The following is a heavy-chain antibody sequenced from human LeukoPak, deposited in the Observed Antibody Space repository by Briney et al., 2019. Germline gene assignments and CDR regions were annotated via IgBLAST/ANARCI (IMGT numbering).Heavy chain of an antibody. CDR1: GGSISSYY. J-gene: IGHJ5*02. CDR3: ARDKITSGSYYNAHWFDP. CDR2: IYYSGST. V-gene: IGHV4-59*01. D-gene: IGHD3-10*01. Sequence: PSKTLSLTCTVSGGSISSYYWSWIRQPPGKGLEWIGYIYYSGSTNYNPSLKSRVTISVDTSKNQFSLKLSSVTAADTAVYYCARDKITSGSYYNAHWFDPWGQGTLVTVSS.